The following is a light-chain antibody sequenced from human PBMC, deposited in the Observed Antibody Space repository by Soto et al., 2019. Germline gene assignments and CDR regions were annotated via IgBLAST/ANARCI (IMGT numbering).Light chain of an antibody. V-gene: IGKV3-11*01. J-gene: IGKJ3*01. CDR1: QSVSSF. CDR2: DAS. CDR3: QPRSNWPS. Sequence: EIVLTQSPGTLSLSPGERATLSCRASQSVSSFLAWYQQKPGQAPRLLIYDASNRATGIPTRFSGSGYGTDFTLTISSLEPEDFAVYYCQPRSNWPSFGPGTKVDI.